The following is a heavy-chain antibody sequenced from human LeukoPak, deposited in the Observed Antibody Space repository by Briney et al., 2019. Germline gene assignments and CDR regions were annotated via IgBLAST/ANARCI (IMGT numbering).Heavy chain of an antibody. CDR3: ANDCSGGSCPADY. CDR2: INYSGDST. CDR1: GLTFSSYF. J-gene: IGHJ4*02. V-gene: IGHV3-23*01. Sequence: GGSLRLSCAASGLTFSSYFMSWVRQAPGKGLEWVSGINYSGDSTYYADSVKGRFTTSRDNSKNTLYLQMNSLRAEDTAVYYCANDCSGGSCPADYWGQGTLVTVSS. D-gene: IGHD2-15*01.